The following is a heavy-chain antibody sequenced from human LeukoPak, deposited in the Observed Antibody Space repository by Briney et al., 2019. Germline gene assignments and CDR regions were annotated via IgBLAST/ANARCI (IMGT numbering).Heavy chain of an antibody. V-gene: IGHV1-18*01. CDR1: GYTFTSYG. Sequence: ASVKVSCKASGYTFTSYGLSWVRQAPGQGLEWMGWINTYNGNTNYAQKLQGRVTMTTDTSTSTAYMELRSLRSDDTAVYYCAFNYDSSGYYDYWGQGTLVTVSS. CDR2: INTYNGNT. CDR3: AFNYDSSGYYDY. J-gene: IGHJ4*02. D-gene: IGHD3-22*01.